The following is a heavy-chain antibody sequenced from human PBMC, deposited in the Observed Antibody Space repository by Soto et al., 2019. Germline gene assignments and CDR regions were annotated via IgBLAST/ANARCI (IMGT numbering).Heavy chain of an antibody. Sequence: GGSLRLSCAASGFTVSSNYMSWVRQAPGKGLEWVSVIYSGGSTYYADSVKDRFTISRDNSKNTLYLQMNSLRAEDTAVYYCARPVYHSGSYPLYWGQGTLVTVSS. CDR3: ARPVYHSGSYPLY. CDR1: GFTVSSNY. D-gene: IGHD1-26*01. J-gene: IGHJ4*02. CDR2: IYSGGST. V-gene: IGHV3-53*01.